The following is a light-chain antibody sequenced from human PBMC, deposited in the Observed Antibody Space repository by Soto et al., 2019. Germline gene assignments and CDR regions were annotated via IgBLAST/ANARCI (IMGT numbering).Light chain of an antibody. Sequence: EIGMTQSPATLSVSPGERATLSCRSSQTISSNLAWYQQKPGQAPRLLIHGASTRAAGVPARFSGSGSGTEFTLTITSLHSEDFAVYYCQQYHNWPPQYTFGQGPQLQIK. CDR2: GAS. CDR1: QTISSN. V-gene: IGKV3-15*01. CDR3: QQYHNWPPQYT. J-gene: IGKJ2*01.